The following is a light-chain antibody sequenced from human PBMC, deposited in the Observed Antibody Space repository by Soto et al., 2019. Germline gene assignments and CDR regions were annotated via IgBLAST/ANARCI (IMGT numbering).Light chain of an antibody. CDR3: QQRRYWPIT. CDR1: QSLTSF. CDR2: DAS. Sequence: EIVLTQSPATLSLSPGERATLSCRASQSLTSFLAWYQQKPGQAPRLLIYDASNRATGIPPRFSGSGSETDFTLTISTLEPEDFAVYYCQQRRYWPITFGQGTRLEIK. V-gene: IGKV3-11*01. J-gene: IGKJ5*01.